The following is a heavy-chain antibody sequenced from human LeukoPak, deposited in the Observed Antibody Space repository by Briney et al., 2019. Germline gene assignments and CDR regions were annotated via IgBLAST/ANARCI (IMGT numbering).Heavy chain of an antibody. V-gene: IGHV4-30-4*01. Sequence: SQTLSLTCMVSVGSLSSEVCYWRCTRHSPEEGLEWVGFIYYSERVFFNTFLKSRLAIPVDSSVNKFSLTLTAVTADDTAVYYCARDGRFCAGGSCYRNCFAPWGQGTMVTVSS. D-gene: IGHD2-15*01. CDR1: VGSLSSEVCY. J-gene: IGHJ5*02. CDR2: IYYSERV. CDR3: ARDGRFCAGGSCYRNCFAP.